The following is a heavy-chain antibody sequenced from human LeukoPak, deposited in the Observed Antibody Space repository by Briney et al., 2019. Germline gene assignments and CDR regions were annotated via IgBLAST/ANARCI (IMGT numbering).Heavy chain of an antibody. D-gene: IGHD3-3*01. CDR3: ARVRGVSGDAFDI. CDR2: IGVRGTPI. CDR1: GFSFSDHD. J-gene: IGHJ3*02. Sequence: GGSLRLFCAASGFSFSDHDMSWIRQAPGKGLEWVSDIGVRGTPIYYGDSVRGRFTVSRDNAKNSVYLQMNSLGDYDTAVYYCARVRGVSGDAFDIWGQGTMVTVSS. V-gene: IGHV3-11*01.